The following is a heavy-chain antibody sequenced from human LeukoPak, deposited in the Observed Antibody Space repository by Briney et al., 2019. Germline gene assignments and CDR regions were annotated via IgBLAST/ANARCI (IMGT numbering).Heavy chain of an antibody. CDR1: GFTFSSYA. Sequence: PGGSLRLSCAASGFTFSSYAMSWVRQAPGKGLEWVSAISGSGVSTYYADSVKGRFTISRDNSKNTLYLQMNSLRAEDTAVYYCANPNKTHLRFGFDYWGQGTLVTVSS. CDR2: ISGSGVST. CDR3: ANPNKTHLRFGFDY. J-gene: IGHJ4*02. D-gene: IGHD3-3*01. V-gene: IGHV3-23*01.